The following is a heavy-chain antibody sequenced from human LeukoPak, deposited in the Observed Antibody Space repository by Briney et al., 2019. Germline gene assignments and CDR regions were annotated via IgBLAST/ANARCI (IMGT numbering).Heavy chain of an antibody. J-gene: IGHJ4*02. CDR3: ARGGVYSSGGD. Sequence: GGSLRLSCAASGLTVNTNYMSWVRQAPGRGLEWVSVIFTGGSTSYTDSVKGRFTISRDNSKNTVYLQMNSLRAEDTAMYYCARGGVYSSGGDWGQGTLVTVSS. V-gene: IGHV3-66*01. CDR1: GLTVNTNY. CDR2: IFTGGST. D-gene: IGHD6-19*01.